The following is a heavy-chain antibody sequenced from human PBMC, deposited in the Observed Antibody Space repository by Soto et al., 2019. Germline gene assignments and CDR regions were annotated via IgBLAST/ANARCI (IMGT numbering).Heavy chain of an antibody. J-gene: IGHJ4*02. V-gene: IGHV1-2*04. Sequence: ASVKVSCKASGYTFTGYYMHWVRQALGQGLEWMGWINPNSGGTNYAQKFQGWVTMTRDTSISTAYMELSRLRSDDTAVYYCATCPYSSSGYFDYWGQGTLVTV. CDR1: GYTFTGYY. CDR2: INPNSGGT. D-gene: IGHD6-6*01. CDR3: ATCPYSSSGYFDY.